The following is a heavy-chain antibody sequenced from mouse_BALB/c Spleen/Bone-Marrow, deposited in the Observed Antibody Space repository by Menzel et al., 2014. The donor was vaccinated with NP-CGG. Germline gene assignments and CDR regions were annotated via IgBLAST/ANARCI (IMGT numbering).Heavy chain of an antibody. Sequence: DVQLQESGPGLVKPSQTVSLTCTVTGISITTGNYRWSWIRQFPGNKLEWIGYIYYSGTITYNPSLTSRTTITRGTSKNQSFLEMNSLTAEDTATYYCARAWDYFDYWGQGTTLTVSS. V-gene: IGHV3-5*02. CDR1: GISITTGNYR. CDR3: ARAWDYFDY. J-gene: IGHJ2*01. D-gene: IGHD4-1*01. CDR2: IYYSGTI.